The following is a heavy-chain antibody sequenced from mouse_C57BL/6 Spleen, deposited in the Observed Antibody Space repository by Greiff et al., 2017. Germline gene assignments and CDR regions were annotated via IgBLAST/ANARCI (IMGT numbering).Heavy chain of an antibody. J-gene: IGHJ4*01. CDR2: SYPGDGDT. CDR3: ARGDYYGCLDY. D-gene: IGHD1-2*01. CDR1: GYAFSSSW. V-gene: IGHV1-82*01. Sequence: VQLLQSGPELVKPGASVKISCKASGYAFSSSWMNWVKQRPGKGLEWIGRSYPGDGDTNSNGKFKGKATLTADNSSSTAYMQLSSLTSEDSAIYFCARGDYYGCLDYWGQGTSVPVSS.